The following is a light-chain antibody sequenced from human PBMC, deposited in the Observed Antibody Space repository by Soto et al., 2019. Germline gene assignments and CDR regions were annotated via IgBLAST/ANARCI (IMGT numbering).Light chain of an antibody. CDR3: SSYTSSHTYV. CDR2: EVS. J-gene: IGLJ1*01. CDR1: SSDVGGYNY. Sequence: QSVLTQPASVSGSPGQSITISCTGTSSDVGGYNYVSWYQHYPGKAPKLINYEVSNRPSGVSNRFSGSKSDNTASLTISGLQAEDEADYYCSSYTSSHTYVFGTGTKLTVL. V-gene: IGLV2-14*01.